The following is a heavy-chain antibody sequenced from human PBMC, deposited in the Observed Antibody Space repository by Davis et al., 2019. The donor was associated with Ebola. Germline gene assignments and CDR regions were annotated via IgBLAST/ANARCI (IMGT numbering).Heavy chain of an antibody. Sequence: PGGSLRLSCAASGFTFSSYWMHWVRHAPGKGLVWVSRINSDGSSTSYADSVKGRFTISRDNAKNTLYLQMNSLRAEDTAVYYCARVGGENYDFWSGYYYYYYGMDVWGQGTTVTVSS. CDR2: INSDGSST. D-gene: IGHD3-3*01. CDR3: ARVGGENYDFWSGYYYYYYGMDV. CDR1: GFTFSSYW. J-gene: IGHJ6*02. V-gene: IGHV3-74*01.